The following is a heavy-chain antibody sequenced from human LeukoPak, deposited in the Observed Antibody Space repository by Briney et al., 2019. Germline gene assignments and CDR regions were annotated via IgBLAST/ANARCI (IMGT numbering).Heavy chain of an antibody. J-gene: IGHJ3*02. D-gene: IGHD6-13*01. CDR2: INWNGGST. CDR3: ARAEEQQLFGGNYAFDI. CDR1: GFTFSSYA. Sequence: PGGSLRLSCAASGFTFSSYAMHWVRQAPGKGLEWVSGINWNGGSTGYADSVKGRFTISRDNAKNSLYLQMNSLRAEDTAVYYCARAEEQQLFGGNYAFDIWGQGTMVTVSS. V-gene: IGHV3-20*04.